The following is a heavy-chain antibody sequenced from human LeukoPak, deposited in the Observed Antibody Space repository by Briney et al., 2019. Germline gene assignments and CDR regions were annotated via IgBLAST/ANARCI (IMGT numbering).Heavy chain of an antibody. V-gene: IGHV4-39*01. CDR1: GGSISRIIYY. CDR3: ALVVRDGSGYNYYFDY. D-gene: IGHD3-22*01. CDR2: IYYTGST. J-gene: IGHJ4*02. Sequence: TSETLSLTCTVSGGSISRIIYYWGWIRQPPGKGLEWIGSIYYTGSTYYTPSLRSRVTISVDTSKNQFSLKLSAVTAADTAVYYCALVVRDGSGYNYYFDYWGQGTLVTVSS.